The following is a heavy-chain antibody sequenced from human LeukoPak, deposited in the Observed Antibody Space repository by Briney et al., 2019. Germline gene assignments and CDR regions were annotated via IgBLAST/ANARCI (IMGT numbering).Heavy chain of an antibody. CDR1: GYTFTSYG. V-gene: IGHV1-18*01. CDR2: IYPYTGNT. CDR3: ARGGQQLVWFDP. Sequence: ASVKVSCKASGYTFTSYGISWVRQAPGQGLEWMGWIYPYTGNTNYAQMVQGRVTMTTDTSTRTAYMELTSLTSDDTAVYYCARGGQQLVWFDPWGQGTLVTVSS. D-gene: IGHD6-13*01. J-gene: IGHJ5*02.